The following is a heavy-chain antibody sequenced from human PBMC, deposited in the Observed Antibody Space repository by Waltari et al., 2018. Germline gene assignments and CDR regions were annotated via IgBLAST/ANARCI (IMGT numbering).Heavy chain of an antibody. CDR2: IYYSGST. D-gene: IGHD3-3*01. V-gene: IGHV4-39*01. J-gene: IGHJ6*02. CDR1: GGSISSSSYY. Sequence: QLQLQESGPGLVKPSETLSLTCTVSGGSISSSSYYWGWIRQPPGKGREGIGSIYYSGSTYYNPSLKSRVTISVDTSKNQFSLKLSSVTAADTAVYYCARSLAPITYYDFWSGPLVSGMDVWGQGTTVTVSS. CDR3: ARSLAPITYYDFWSGPLVSGMDV.